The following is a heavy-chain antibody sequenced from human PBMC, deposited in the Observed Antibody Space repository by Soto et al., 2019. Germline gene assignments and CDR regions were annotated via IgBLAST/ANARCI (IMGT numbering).Heavy chain of an antibody. J-gene: IGHJ4*02. CDR2: IDHSGST. CDR3: ARDSLSIDY. CDR1: GGSFSGYH. Sequence: PSETLSLTCAVYGGSFSGYHWSWFRQPPGKGLEWIGEIDHSGSTNYNPSLKSRVTISVDTSKNQFFLNLDSVTAADTAVYYCARDSLSIDYWGQGALVTVSS. V-gene: IGHV4-34*01.